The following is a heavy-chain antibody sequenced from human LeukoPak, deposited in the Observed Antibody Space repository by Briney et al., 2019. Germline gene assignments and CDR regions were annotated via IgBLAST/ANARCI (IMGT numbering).Heavy chain of an antibody. CDR3: AKKVSSSGGPYYSDY. CDR2: ISSSGSTI. Sequence: GGSLRLSCAASGFTFSSYEMNWVRQAPGKGLEWVSYISSSGSTIYYADSVKGRFTISRDNAKNSLYLQMDSLRAEDTAIYYCAKKVSSSGGPYYSDYWGQGTLVTVSS. D-gene: IGHD6-19*01. J-gene: IGHJ4*02. V-gene: IGHV3-48*03. CDR1: GFTFSSYE.